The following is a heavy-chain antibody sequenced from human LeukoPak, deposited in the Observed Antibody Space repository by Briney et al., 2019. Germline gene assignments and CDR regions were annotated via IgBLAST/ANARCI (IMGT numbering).Heavy chain of an antibody. CDR2: INHSGST. CDR3: ARDSYSGIPYYYYGMDV. Sequence: SETLSLTCAVYGGSFGGYYWSWIRQPPGKGLEWIGEINHSGSTNYNPSLKSRVTISVDTSKNQFSLKLSSVTAADTAVYYCARDSYSGIPYYYYGMDVWGQGTTVTVSS. V-gene: IGHV4-34*01. CDR1: GGSFGGYY. D-gene: IGHD1-26*01. J-gene: IGHJ6*02.